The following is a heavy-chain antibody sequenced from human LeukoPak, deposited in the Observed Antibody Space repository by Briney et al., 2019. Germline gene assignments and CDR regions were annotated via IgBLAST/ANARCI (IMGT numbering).Heavy chain of an antibody. CDR3: AKDSKFDY. D-gene: IGHD4-11*01. J-gene: IGHJ4*02. V-gene: IGHV3-23*01. CDR2: ISGGGDST. CDR1: GFTFSSYA. Sequence: GGSLRLSCAASGFTFSSYAMSWVRQAPGKGLEWVSGISGGGDSTYYADSVKDRFTISRDNSRNTLYLQMNSLRAEDTAVYYCAKDSKFDYWGQGTLVTVSS.